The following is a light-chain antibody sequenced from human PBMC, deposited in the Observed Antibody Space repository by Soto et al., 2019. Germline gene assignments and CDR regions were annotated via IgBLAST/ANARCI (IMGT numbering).Light chain of an antibody. Sequence: ESVLTQSPGTLSLSPGERATLSCRASQSVSSSYLAWYQQKPGQAPRLLIYGASSRATGIPDRFSGSGSGTDFTLTISRLEPEDFAVYYWQRYGSSPWTFGQGTKVEIK. J-gene: IGKJ1*01. CDR2: GAS. CDR3: QRYGSSPWT. V-gene: IGKV3-20*01. CDR1: QSVSSSY.